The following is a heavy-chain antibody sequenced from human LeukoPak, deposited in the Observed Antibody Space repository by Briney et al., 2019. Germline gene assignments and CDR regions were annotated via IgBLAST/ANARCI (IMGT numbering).Heavy chain of an antibody. V-gene: IGHV4-61*02. D-gene: IGHD3-22*01. J-gene: IGHJ3*02. Sequence: SETLSLTCTVSGGSISSGSYYWSWIRQPAGKGLEWIGRIYTSGSTNYNPSLKSRVTISVDTSKNQFSLKLSSVTAADTAVYYCGSGWDAFDIWGQGTMVTVSS. CDR1: GGSISSGSYY. CDR3: GSGWDAFDI. CDR2: IYTSGST.